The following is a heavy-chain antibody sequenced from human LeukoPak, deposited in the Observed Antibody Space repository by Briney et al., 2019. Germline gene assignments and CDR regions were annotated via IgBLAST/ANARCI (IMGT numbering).Heavy chain of an antibody. V-gene: IGHV3-30*02. Sequence: GGSLRLSCAVSGVTISTYGMHWVRQAPGKGLEWVAFIRYDGSDEYYADSVKGRFTISRDSSKNTLYLQMNRLRAEDTAVYYCAKGLFSSGWYLGYWGLGTLVTVSS. J-gene: IGHJ4*02. CDR2: IRYDGSDE. CDR1: GVTISTYG. CDR3: AKGLFSSGWYLGY. D-gene: IGHD6-19*01.